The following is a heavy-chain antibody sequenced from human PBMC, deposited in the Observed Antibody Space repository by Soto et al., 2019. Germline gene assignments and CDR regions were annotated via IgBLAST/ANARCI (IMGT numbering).Heavy chain of an antibody. D-gene: IGHD3-3*01. CDR3: ARVATLIPIFHGLDA. CDR2: ISGYNGNT. J-gene: IGHJ6*02. CDR1: GYNFSKYG. Sequence: QVQLVQSGAEVKKPGASVKVSCKASGYNFSKYGITWVRQAPGHGLEWLGWISGYNGNTHFAQRLQGSVNMTADTSTRTAYMEVTSLRPDDTAIYYCARVATLIPIFHGLDAWGQGTTVTVSS. V-gene: IGHV1-18*01.